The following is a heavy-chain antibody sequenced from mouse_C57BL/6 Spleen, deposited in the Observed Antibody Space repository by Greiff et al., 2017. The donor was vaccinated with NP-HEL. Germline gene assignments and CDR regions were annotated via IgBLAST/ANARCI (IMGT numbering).Heavy chain of an antibody. CDR3: ARTVTRGYFDV. CDR2: IDPSDSYT. J-gene: IGHJ1*03. V-gene: IGHV1-69*01. Sequence: QVQLQQPGAELVMPGASVKLSCKASGYTFTSHWMHWVKQRPGQGLEWIGEIDPSDSYTNYNQKFKGKSTLTVDKSSSTAYMQLSSLTSEDSAVYYCARTVTRGYFDVWGTGTTVTVSS. D-gene: IGHD2-13*01. CDR1: GYTFTSHW.